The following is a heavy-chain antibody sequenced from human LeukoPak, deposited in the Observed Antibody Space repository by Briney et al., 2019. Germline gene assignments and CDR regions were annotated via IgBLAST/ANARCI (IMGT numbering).Heavy chain of an antibody. V-gene: IGHV3-30*02. CDR2: IRHDGTIK. CDR1: GFTFNNYD. Sequence: GGSLRLSCATSGFTFNNYDMLWVRQAPGKELEWVTFIRHDGTIKYYAASVKGRFSISRDNSRNTLYLQMSSLRPEDTALYYCAREWLAFDLWGQGTLVTVSS. CDR3: AREWLAFDL. J-gene: IGHJ4*02. D-gene: IGHD6-19*01.